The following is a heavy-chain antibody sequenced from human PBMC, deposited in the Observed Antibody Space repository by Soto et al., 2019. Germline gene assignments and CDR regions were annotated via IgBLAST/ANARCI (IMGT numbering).Heavy chain of an antibody. CDR2: ISYDGSNK. Sequence: QVQLVESGGGVVQPGRSLRLSCAASGFTFSSYGMHWVRQAPGKGLEWVAVISYDGSNKYYADSVKGRFTLSRDNSKNTLYLQMNSLRAEDTDVYYCAKCPRSRGRSWRGYYSYMDVWGKGTTVTVSS. D-gene: IGHD6-13*01. CDR1: GFTFSSYG. J-gene: IGHJ6*03. CDR3: AKCPRSRGRSWRGYYSYMDV. V-gene: IGHV3-30*18.